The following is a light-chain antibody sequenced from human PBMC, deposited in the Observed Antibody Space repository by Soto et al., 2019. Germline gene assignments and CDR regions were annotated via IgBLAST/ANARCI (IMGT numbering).Light chain of an antibody. Sequence: EIVLTQSPGTLSLSPGERATLSYRASQSVGSSYLAWYQQKPGQAPRLLIYGASSRATGIPDRFSGSGSGTDFTLTISRLEPEDFAVYYCQQYGSSPPITFGQGTRLEIK. CDR3: QQYGSSPPIT. CDR1: QSVGSSY. CDR2: GAS. J-gene: IGKJ5*01. V-gene: IGKV3-20*01.